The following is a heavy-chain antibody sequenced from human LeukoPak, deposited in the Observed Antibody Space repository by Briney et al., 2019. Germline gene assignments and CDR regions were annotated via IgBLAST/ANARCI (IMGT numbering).Heavy chain of an antibody. J-gene: IGHJ4*02. CDR2: ISYDGSNK. Sequence: GGSLRLSCAASGFTFSSYAMSWVRQAPGKGLEWVAVISYDGSNKYYADSVKGRFTISRDNSKNTLYLQMNSLRAEDTAVYYCAKAGSGWYGGFFDYWGQGTLVTVSS. CDR1: GFTFSSYA. D-gene: IGHD6-19*01. V-gene: IGHV3-30*18. CDR3: AKAGSGWYGGFFDY.